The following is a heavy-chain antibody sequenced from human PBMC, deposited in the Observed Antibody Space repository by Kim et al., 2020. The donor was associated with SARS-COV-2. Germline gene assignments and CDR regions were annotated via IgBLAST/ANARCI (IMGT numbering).Heavy chain of an antibody. D-gene: IGHD3-22*01. J-gene: IGHJ4*02. Sequence: ADPVKGRFTISGDNSKNTLYLQMNSLRAEDTAVYYCAKEVVVRKSYYFDYWGQGTLVTVSS. CDR3: AKEVVVRKSYYFDY. V-gene: IGHV3-23*01.